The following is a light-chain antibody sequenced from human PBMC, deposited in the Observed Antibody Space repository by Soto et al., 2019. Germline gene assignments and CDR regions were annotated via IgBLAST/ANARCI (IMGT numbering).Light chain of an antibody. J-gene: IGLJ1*01. Sequence: HSALTQPASVSGSPGQSITISCSGTYNLVSWYQQHPGKAPKLMIFEVNKRPSGVSYRFSGSKSGNTASLTISALQAEDEADYFCCSFTSSVTYVFGTGTQLTVL. CDR3: CSFTSSVTYV. CDR1: YNL. CDR2: EVN. V-gene: IGLV2-14*02.